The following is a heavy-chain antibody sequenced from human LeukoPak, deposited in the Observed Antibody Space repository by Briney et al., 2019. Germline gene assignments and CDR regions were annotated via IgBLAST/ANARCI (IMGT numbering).Heavy chain of an antibody. CDR2: IFYSGST. CDR1: GGSISSSSYY. J-gene: IGHJ5*02. D-gene: IGHD3-3*01. CDR3: AGLGYYDSTFDP. V-gene: IGHV4-39*01. Sequence: SETLSLTCTVSGGSISSSSYYWGWIRQPPGKGLEWIGRIFYSGSTYYNPSLKSRVTMSVDTSKNQFSLKLSSVTAADTAVYYCAGLGYYDSTFDPWGQGTLVTVSS.